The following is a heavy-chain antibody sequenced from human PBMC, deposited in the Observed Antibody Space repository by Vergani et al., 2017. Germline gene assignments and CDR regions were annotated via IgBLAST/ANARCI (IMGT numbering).Heavy chain of an antibody. V-gene: IGHV4-39*01. CDR2: IYYSGST. J-gene: IGHJ4*02. Sequence: QVQLQESGPGLVKPSETLSLTCTVSGGSISISSYYWGWVRQPPGKGLEWIGGIYYSGSTYYNPSLKSRVTISVDTSKNQFSLKLSSVTAADTAVYYCARRRLAVAGIDYWGQGTLVTVSS. CDR1: GGSISISSYY. CDR3: ARRRLAVAGIDY. D-gene: IGHD6-19*01.